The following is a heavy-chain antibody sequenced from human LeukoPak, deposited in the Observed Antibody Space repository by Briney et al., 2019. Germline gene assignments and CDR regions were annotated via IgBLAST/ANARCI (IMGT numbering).Heavy chain of an antibody. CDR2: INSDGSST. Sequence: GGSLRLSYAASGFTFSSYWMHWVRQAPGKGLVWVSRINSDGSSTSYADSVKGRFTISRDNAKNTLYLQMNSLRAEDTAVYYCAMSRSWYGSFDYWGQGTLVTVSS. D-gene: IGHD6-13*01. CDR3: AMSRSWYGSFDY. CDR1: GFTFSSYW. V-gene: IGHV3-74*01. J-gene: IGHJ4*02.